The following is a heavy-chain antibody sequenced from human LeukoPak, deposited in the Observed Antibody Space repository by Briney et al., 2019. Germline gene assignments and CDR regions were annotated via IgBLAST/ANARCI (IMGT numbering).Heavy chain of an antibody. J-gene: IGHJ5*02. D-gene: IGHD4-17*01. CDR2: INTYGTST. Sequence: GGSLRLSCAASGCTFSSYWMHWVRQVPGKGLVWVARINTYGTSTTYGDSVEGRFTISRDNAKNTLDLEMNSLRDDDTAVYYCARGSTTVTTKDWFDPWGQGTQVTVSS. CDR3: ARGSTTVTTKDWFDP. V-gene: IGHV3-74*03. CDR1: GCTFSSYW.